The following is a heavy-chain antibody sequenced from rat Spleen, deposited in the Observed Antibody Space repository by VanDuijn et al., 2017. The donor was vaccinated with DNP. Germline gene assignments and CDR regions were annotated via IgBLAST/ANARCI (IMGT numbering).Heavy chain of an antibody. J-gene: IGHJ2*01. CDR2: ISTSGVTT. CDR3: TTLRDY. V-gene: IGHV5-27*01. CDR1: GFTFSNYD. D-gene: IGHD3-7*01. Sequence: EVQLVESGGGLVQPGRSLKLSCAASGFTFSNYDMAWVRQAPTKGLEWVATISTSGVTTFYRDSVKGRFIVSRDNAKSTLNLHMDSLRSEDTATYYCTTLRDYWGQGVMVTVSS.